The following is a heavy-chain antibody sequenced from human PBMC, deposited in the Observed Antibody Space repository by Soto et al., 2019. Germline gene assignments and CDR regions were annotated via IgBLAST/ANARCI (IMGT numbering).Heavy chain of an antibody. J-gene: IGHJ2*01. Sequence: QVQLVQSGAEVKKPGASVKVSCKASGYTFTSYGISWVRQAPGQGLEWMGWISAYNGNTNYAQKLQARVTMTTDTSTSRAYMERRSRRADDMAVYYCARDWARGSSGYGEGTDWYFDLWGRGTLVTVSS. CDR1: GYTFTSYG. CDR3: ARDWARGSSGYGEGTDWYFDL. D-gene: IGHD5-12*01. V-gene: IGHV1-18*03. CDR2: ISAYNGNT.